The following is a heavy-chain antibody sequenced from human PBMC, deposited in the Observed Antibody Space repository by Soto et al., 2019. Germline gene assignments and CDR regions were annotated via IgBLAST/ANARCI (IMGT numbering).Heavy chain of an antibody. CDR2: INHSGST. D-gene: IGHD4-17*01. Sequence: SETLSLTCAVYGGSFSGYYWSWIRQPPGKGLEWIGEINHSGSTNYNPSLKSRVTISVDTSKNQFSLKLSSVTAADTAVYYCARGLHDYGDYEVDYWGQGTLVTVSS. CDR3: ARGLHDYGDYEVDY. V-gene: IGHV4-34*01. CDR1: GGSFSGYY. J-gene: IGHJ4*02.